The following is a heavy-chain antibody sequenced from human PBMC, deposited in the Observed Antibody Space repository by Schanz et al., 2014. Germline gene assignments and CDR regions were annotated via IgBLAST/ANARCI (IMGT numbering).Heavy chain of an antibody. CDR3: ARGIITMVRGGDVGAFDI. CDR1: GFNFSNYD. J-gene: IGHJ3*02. CDR2: IYYNGTNK. D-gene: IGHD3-10*01. Sequence: QVQLVESGGGVVQPGRSLRLSCAASGFNFSNYDIHWVRQAPGKGLEWVALIYYNGTNKYYADSVKGRFTISRDNSKNTLYLQMDSLRAEDTAVYYCARGIITMVRGGDVGAFDIWGQGTMVTVSS. V-gene: IGHV3-33*08.